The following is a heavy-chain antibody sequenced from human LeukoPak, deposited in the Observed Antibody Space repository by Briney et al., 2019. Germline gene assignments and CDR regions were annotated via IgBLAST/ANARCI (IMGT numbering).Heavy chain of an antibody. CDR3: ARRRTMVRGVISSYFDY. D-gene: IGHD3-10*01. Sequence: SETLSLTCAVSGGSISSSNWWSWVRQPPGKGLEWIGEINHSGSTNYNPSLKSRVTISVDTSKNQFSLKLSSVTAADTAVCYCARRRTMVRGVISSYFDYWGQGTLVTVSS. V-gene: IGHV4-4*02. J-gene: IGHJ4*02. CDR1: GGSISSSNW. CDR2: INHSGST.